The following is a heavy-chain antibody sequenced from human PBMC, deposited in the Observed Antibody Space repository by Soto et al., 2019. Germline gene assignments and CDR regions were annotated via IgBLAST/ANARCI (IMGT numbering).Heavy chain of an antibody. CDR3: ARDDHSSGWSRPIDY. CDR1: GFTFSSYA. J-gene: IGHJ4*02. Sequence: ESGGGVVQPGRSLRLSCAASGFTFSSYAMHWVRQAPGKGLEWVAVISYDGSNKYYADSVKDRFTISRDNSKNTLYLQMNSLRAEDTAVYYCARDDHSSGWSRPIDYWGQGTLVTVSS. V-gene: IGHV3-30-3*01. CDR2: ISYDGSNK. D-gene: IGHD6-19*01.